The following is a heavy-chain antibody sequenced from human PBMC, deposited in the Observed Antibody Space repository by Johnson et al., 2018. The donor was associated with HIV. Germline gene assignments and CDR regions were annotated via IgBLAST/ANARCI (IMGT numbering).Heavy chain of an antibody. D-gene: IGHD6-19*01. V-gene: IGHV3-30-3*01. J-gene: IGHJ3*02. CDR2: ISYDGSNK. Sequence: VQLVESGGGVVQPGRSLRLSCAASGFTFSSYAMHWVRQAPGKGLEWVAVISYDGSNKYYADSVKGRFTISRDNSKNTLYLQMNSLRAEDTAIYYCAKDYGWLVNSPDAFDIWGQGTRVTVSS. CDR3: AKDYGWLVNSPDAFDI. CDR1: GFTFSSYA.